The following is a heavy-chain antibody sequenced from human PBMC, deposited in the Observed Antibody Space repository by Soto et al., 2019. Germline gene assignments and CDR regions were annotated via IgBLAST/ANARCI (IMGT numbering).Heavy chain of an antibody. CDR1: GYSFTTYW. J-gene: IGHJ4*02. D-gene: IGHD1-1*01. V-gene: IGHV5-51*01. Sequence: GESLKISCKASGYSFTTYWIGWVRQMPGKGLEWMGIIYPDDSDTRYSPSFQGQVTISADTSITTAYLQWKSLKASDTAISYCARSLTLITSGNFTPTPNYFDYWGQGPLVTVSS. CDR3: ARSLTLITSGNFTPTPNYFDY. CDR2: IYPDDSDT.